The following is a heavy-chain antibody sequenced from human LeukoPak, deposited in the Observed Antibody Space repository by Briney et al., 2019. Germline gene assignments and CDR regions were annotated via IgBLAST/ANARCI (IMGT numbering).Heavy chain of an antibody. Sequence: SQTLSLTCTVSGGSISSGDYYWSWIRQHPGKGLEWIGYIYYSGSTYYNPSLKSRVTISVDTSKNQFSLKLSSVTAADTAVYYCARAPPTYYYDSSGYSPFDYWGQGTLVTVSS. CDR2: IYYSGST. D-gene: IGHD3-22*01. J-gene: IGHJ4*02. V-gene: IGHV4-31*03. CDR1: GGSISSGDYY. CDR3: ARAPPTYYYDSSGYSPFDY.